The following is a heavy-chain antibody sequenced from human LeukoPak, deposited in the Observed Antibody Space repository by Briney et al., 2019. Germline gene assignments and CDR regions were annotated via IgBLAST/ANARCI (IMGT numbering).Heavy chain of an antibody. J-gene: IGHJ4*02. CDR2: ISVSGAMT. Sequence: GGSLRLSCAGSGFTFSSRGMSWVRQPPGKGLQWVSGISVSGAMTYYVDSVKGRFIISRDNSKNTVYLQMNSLTTEDTAVYYCGRDQQWRAPDYWGQGALVTVSS. CDR1: GFTFSSRG. D-gene: IGHD6-19*01. CDR3: GRDQQWRAPDY. V-gene: IGHV3-23*01.